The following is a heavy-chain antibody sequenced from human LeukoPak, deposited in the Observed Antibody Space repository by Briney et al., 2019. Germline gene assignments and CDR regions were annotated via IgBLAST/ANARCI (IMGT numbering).Heavy chain of an antibody. Sequence: PSQTLSLTCTDSGGSISSGSYYWSWIRQPAGKGLEWIGRIYTSGSTNYNPSLKSRVTISVDTSKNQFSLKLSSVTAADTAVYYCARTYYDFWSGYFDYWGQGTLVTVSS. CDR3: ARTYYDFWSGYFDY. CDR2: IYTSGST. J-gene: IGHJ4*02. D-gene: IGHD3-3*01. V-gene: IGHV4-61*02. CDR1: GGSISSGSYY.